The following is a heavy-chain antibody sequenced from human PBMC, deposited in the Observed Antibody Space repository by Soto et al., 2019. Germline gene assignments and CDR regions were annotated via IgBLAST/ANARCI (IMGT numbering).Heavy chain of an antibody. Sequence: QRQLQESGPGLVKPSETLSLTCTVSGGSISSTTYYWCWIRQPPGKGLEWIGSIYYKVFSYYNPSLKGRVTVSVDTSKNQFSLRLTSVTAADPAVYYCARQDDFWSSSSNFDYWGQGTLVTVSS. V-gene: IGHV4-39*01. D-gene: IGHD3-3*01. J-gene: IGHJ4*02. CDR1: GGSISSTTYY. CDR2: IYYKVFS. CDR3: ARQDDFWSSSSNFDY.